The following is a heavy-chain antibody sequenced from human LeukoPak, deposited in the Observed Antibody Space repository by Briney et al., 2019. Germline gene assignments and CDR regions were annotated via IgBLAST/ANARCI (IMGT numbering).Heavy chain of an antibody. J-gene: IGHJ4*02. Sequence: SETLSPTCTVSGDSISNYYWSWIRQPPGKGLEWIGYIYYSGSTTYNPSLKSRVTISVDTSKNQFSLKLTSVTAADTAMYYCARVTYLRGAGDYFDYWGQGTLVTVSS. V-gene: IGHV4-59*01. CDR3: ARVTYLRGAGDYFDY. D-gene: IGHD5/OR15-5a*01. CDR2: IYYSGST. CDR1: GDSISNYY.